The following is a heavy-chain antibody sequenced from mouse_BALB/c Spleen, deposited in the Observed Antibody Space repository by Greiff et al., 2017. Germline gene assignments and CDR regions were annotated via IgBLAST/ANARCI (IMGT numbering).Heavy chain of an antibody. CDR2: ISSGSSTI. D-gene: IGHD2-3*01. Sequence: DVMLVESGGGLVQPGGSRKLSCAASGFTFSSFGMHWVRQAPEKGLEWVAYISSGSSTIYYADTVKGRFTISRDNPKNTLFLQMTSLRSEDTAMYYCARFYDYFAMDYWGQGTSVTVSS. CDR1: GFTFSSFG. CDR3: ARFYDYFAMDY. V-gene: IGHV5-17*02. J-gene: IGHJ4*01.